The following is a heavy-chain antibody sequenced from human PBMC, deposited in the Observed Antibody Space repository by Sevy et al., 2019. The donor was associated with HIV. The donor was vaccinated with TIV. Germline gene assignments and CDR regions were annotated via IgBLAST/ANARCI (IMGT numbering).Heavy chain of an antibody. D-gene: IGHD3-9*01. CDR2: IKQDGSET. Sequence: GGSVRLSCAASGFDFNHHWMSWVRQAPQKGLEWVANIKQDGSETYYVDSLEGRFTISRDNAKNSLSLQINDLRAEDTAVYYCARLPTGLQSFNYLLSTYFDSWGQGTLVTVSS. J-gene: IGHJ4*02. V-gene: IGHV3-7*01. CDR3: ARLPTGLQSFNYLLSTYFDS. CDR1: GFDFNHHW.